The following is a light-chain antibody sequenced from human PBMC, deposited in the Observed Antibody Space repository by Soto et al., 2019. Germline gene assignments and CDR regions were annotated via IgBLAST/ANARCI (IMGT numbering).Light chain of an antibody. CDR3: ATWDGSLPGEV. CDR1: TSNFGTKS. V-gene: IGLV1-51*01. Sequence: QSALTQPPSASGTPGQRVTISCSGATSNFGTKSVNWYQHLPGAAPRLLIYDNNKRPSGIPDRFSGSKSGTSGTLDITGLQTGDEADYYCATWDGSLPGEVFGGGTQLTVL. CDR2: DNN. J-gene: IGLJ2*01.